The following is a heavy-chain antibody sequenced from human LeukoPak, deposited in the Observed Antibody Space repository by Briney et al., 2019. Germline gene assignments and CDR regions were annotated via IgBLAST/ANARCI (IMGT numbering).Heavy chain of an antibody. CDR1: GFTFDDYA. Sequence: GGSLRLSCAASGFTFDDYAMHWVRQAPGKGLEWVSGISWNSGSLGYADSVKGRFTISRDNVKNSLYLQMNSLRAEDTAVYYCARIYGSGSYYFILKYYFDYWGQGTLVTVSS. D-gene: IGHD3-10*01. CDR3: ARIYGSGSYYFILKYYFDY. V-gene: IGHV3-9*01. J-gene: IGHJ4*02. CDR2: ISWNSGSL.